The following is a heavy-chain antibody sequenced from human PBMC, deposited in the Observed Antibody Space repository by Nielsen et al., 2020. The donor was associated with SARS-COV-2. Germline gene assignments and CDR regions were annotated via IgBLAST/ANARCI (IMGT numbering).Heavy chain of an antibody. D-gene: IGHD3-9*01. V-gene: IGHV3-23*01. Sequence: GGSLRLSCAASGFTFSSYAMSWVHQAPGKGLEWVSAISGSGGSTYYADSVKGRFTISRDNSKNTLYLQMNSLRAEDTAVYYCAKDFTIYDILTGFDYWGQGTLVTVSS. CDR1: GFTFSSYA. CDR2: ISGSGGST. CDR3: AKDFTIYDILTGFDY. J-gene: IGHJ4*02.